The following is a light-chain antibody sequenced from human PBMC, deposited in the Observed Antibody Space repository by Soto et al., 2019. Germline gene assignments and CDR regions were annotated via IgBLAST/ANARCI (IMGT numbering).Light chain of an antibody. J-gene: IGLJ1*01. V-gene: IGLV2-11*01. CDR3: CSYGGSLYV. CDR2: DVS. CDR1: SSNVGRYNH. Sequence: QSALTQPRSVSGSPGQSVTISCTGTSSNVGRYNHVSWYQHHPGKAPKLMIYDVSKRPSGVPDRFSGSKSGNTASLTISGLQAEDEADYYGCSYGGSLYVFGTGTQLTVL.